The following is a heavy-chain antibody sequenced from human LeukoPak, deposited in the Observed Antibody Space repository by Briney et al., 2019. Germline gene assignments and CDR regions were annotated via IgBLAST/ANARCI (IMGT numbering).Heavy chain of an antibody. Sequence: ASVKVSCKASGYTFNTDYFHWVRQAPGQGLEWMGIIKSRGGSTTYAQKFQGRVTMTTDTSTSTFYMDLSSLTYEDTAVYYCARDRESSGFFSYYYGMDVWGQGTTVTVSS. D-gene: IGHD6-19*01. V-gene: IGHV1-46*02. J-gene: IGHJ6*02. CDR3: ARDRESSGFFSYYYGMDV. CDR2: IKSRGGST. CDR1: GYTFNTDY.